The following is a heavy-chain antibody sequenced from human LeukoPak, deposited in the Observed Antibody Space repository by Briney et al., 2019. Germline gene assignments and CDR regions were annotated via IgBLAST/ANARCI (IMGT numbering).Heavy chain of an antibody. Sequence: TGGSLRLSCAASGFTFSSYAMSWVRQAPGKGLEWVSAISGSGGSTYYADSVKGRFTISRDNSKNTLYLQMNSLRAEDTAVYYCAKSGDSSGHFGGDAFDIWGQGTMVTVSS. CDR2: ISGSGGST. CDR3: AKSGDSSGHFGGDAFDI. J-gene: IGHJ3*02. D-gene: IGHD3-22*01. V-gene: IGHV3-23*01. CDR1: GFTFSSYA.